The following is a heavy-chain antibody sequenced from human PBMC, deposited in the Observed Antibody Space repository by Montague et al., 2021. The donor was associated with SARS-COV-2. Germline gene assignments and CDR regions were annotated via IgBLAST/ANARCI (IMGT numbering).Heavy chain of an antibody. J-gene: IGHJ4*02. V-gene: IGHV4-4*02. CDR2: TYLSGFT. D-gene: IGHD3/OR15-3a*01. Sequence: SETLSLTCVVSDVSLSSSTWWSWVRQSPGKGLEWVGETYLSGFTQYNPSDKSRVTISLDDSRSQFSLRLTSVTAADTAVYFCARGGLGDRGCDYWGQGALVTVSS. CDR1: DVSLSSSTW. CDR3: ARGGLGDRGCDY.